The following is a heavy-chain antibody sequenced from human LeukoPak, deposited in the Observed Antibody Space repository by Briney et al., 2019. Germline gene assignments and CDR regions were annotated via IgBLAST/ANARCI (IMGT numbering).Heavy chain of an antibody. CDR3: ARDRVRGVFGVGWENWFDP. Sequence: PSETLSLTCTVSGGSISSSSYYWGWIRQPPGKGLEWIGYVYYSGSTNYNPSLKSRVTISVDTSKNQFSLKLTSVTAADTAVYYCARDRVRGVFGVGWENWFDPWGQGTLVTVSS. CDR2: VYYSGST. V-gene: IGHV4-61*01. J-gene: IGHJ5*02. D-gene: IGHD3-10*01. CDR1: GGSISSSSYY.